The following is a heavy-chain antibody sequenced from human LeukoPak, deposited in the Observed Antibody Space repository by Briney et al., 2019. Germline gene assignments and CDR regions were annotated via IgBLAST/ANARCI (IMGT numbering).Heavy chain of an antibody. Sequence: SETLSLTCAVYGGSFSGYYWSWIRQPPGKGLEWIGEINHSGSTNYNPSLKSRVTISVDTSKNQFSLKLSSVTAADTAVYYCARMGNYYDSSGYSVYYYYYMDVWGKGTTVTISS. CDR3: ARMGNYYDSSGYSVYYYYYMDV. D-gene: IGHD3-22*01. CDR2: INHSGST. CDR1: GGSFSGYY. V-gene: IGHV4-34*01. J-gene: IGHJ6*03.